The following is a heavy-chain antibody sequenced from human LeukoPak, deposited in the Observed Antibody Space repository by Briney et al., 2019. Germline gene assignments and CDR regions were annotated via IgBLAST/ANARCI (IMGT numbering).Heavy chain of an antibody. D-gene: IGHD3-22*01. CDR2: IYYSGST. V-gene: IGHV4-59*01. CDR1: GGSISFYH. Sequence: SETLSLTCTVSGGSISFYHWSWIRQPPGKGLEWIGYIYYSGSTNYNPSLESRVTISVDTSKNQFSLKLSSVTAADTAVYYCARLIDYSDSSAYQLFFDYWGQGALVTVSS. CDR3: ARLIDYSDSSAYQLFFDY. J-gene: IGHJ4*02.